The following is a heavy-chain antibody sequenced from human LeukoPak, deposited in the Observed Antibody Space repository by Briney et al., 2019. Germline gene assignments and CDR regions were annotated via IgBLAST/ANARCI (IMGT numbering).Heavy chain of an antibody. CDR3: ARDTIPYGGPYYFDY. J-gene: IGHJ4*02. Sequence: PGGSLRLSCAASGFTFSSYGMHWVRQAPGKGLEWVAVIWYDGSNKYYADSVKGRFTISRDNSKNTLYLQMNSLRAEDTAVYYCARDTIPYGGPYYFDYWGQGTLVTVSS. V-gene: IGHV3-33*01. CDR1: GFTFSSYG. D-gene: IGHD4-23*01. CDR2: IWYDGSNK.